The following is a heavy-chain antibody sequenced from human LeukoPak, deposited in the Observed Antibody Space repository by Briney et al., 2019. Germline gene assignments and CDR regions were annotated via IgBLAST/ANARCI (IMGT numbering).Heavy chain of an antibody. V-gene: IGHV3-9*01. CDR1: GFTFDDYA. CDR2: ISWNSGSI. CDR3: ARDRGYSSFDY. Sequence: SLRLSCAASGFTFDDYAMHWVRQAPGKGLEWVSGISWNSGSIGYADSVKGRFTISRDNAKNSPFLQMNSLRAEDTAVYYCARDRGYSSFDYWGQGTLVTVSS. J-gene: IGHJ4*02. D-gene: IGHD6-19*01.